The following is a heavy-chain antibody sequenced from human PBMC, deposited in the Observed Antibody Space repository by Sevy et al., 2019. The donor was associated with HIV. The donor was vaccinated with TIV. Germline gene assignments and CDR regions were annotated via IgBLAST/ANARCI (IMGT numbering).Heavy chain of an antibody. CDR1: GFNFSIYW. V-gene: IGHV3-7*01. D-gene: IGHD3-10*01. CDR3: ARHKLLWFGEASPTFDY. Sequence: GGSLRLSCAAYGFNFSIYWMSWVRQAPGKGLEWVANIKQDGSETHYVDSVKGRFSISRDNAKNSVFLQMNSLRAEDTAVYYCARHKLLWFGEASPTFDYWGQGTLVTVSS. J-gene: IGHJ4*02. CDR2: IKQDGSET.